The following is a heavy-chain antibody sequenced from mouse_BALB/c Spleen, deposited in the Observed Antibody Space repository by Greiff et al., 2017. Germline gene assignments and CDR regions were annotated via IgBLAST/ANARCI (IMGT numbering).Heavy chain of an antibody. CDR1: GFSLTSYG. Sequence: VQLQQSGPSLVQPSQSLSITCTVSGFSLTSYGVHWVRQSPGKGLEWLGVIWRGGSTDYNAAFMSRLSITKDNSKSQVVFKMNSLLADDTAIYYCAKNHYAMDYWGQGTSVTVSS. CDR3: AKNHYAMDY. V-gene: IGHV2-5-1*01. J-gene: IGHJ4*01. CDR2: IWRGGST.